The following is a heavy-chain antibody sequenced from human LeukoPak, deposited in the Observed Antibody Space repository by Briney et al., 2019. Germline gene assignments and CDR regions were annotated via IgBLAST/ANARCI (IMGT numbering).Heavy chain of an antibody. CDR3: AVGGVIPEYYFDY. CDR1: GGSISSSTFY. D-gene: IGHD3-16*02. Sequence: SETLSLTCTVSGGSISSSTFYWDWIRQPPGKGLEWIGSIYYSGSTYYNPSLKSRVTISVDTSKNQFSLKLSSVTAADTAVYYCAVGGVIPEYYFDYWGQGTLVTVSS. J-gene: IGHJ4*02. V-gene: IGHV4-39*07. CDR2: IYYSGST.